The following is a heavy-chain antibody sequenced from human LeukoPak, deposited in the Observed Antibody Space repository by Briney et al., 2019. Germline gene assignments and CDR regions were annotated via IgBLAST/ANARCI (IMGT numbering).Heavy chain of an antibody. D-gene: IGHD2-21*01. CDR1: GGTFSSYA. V-gene: IGHV1-69*13. Sequence: SVKVSCKASGGTFSSYAISWVRQAPGQGLEWMGGIIPIFGTANYAQKFQGRVTITADESTSTAYMELSSLRSEDTAVYYCASFNACGGDFYSSPDYFDYWGQGTLVTVSS. CDR2: IIPIFGTA. J-gene: IGHJ4*02. CDR3: ASFNACGGDFYSSPDYFDY.